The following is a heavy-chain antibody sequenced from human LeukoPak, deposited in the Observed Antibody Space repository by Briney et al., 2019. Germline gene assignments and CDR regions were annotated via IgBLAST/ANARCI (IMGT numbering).Heavy chain of an antibody. V-gene: IGHV1-69*04. CDR1: GGTFSSYA. J-gene: IGHJ6*02. D-gene: IGHD6-19*01. CDR3: ARGSVIAVADTTNYYYGMDV. Sequence: ASVKVSCKASGGTFSSYAISWVRQAPGQGLEWMGRIIPILGIANYAQKFQGRVTITAGKSTSTAYMELSSLRSEDTAVYYCARGSVIAVADTTNYYYGMDVWGQGTTVTVSS. CDR2: IIPILGIA.